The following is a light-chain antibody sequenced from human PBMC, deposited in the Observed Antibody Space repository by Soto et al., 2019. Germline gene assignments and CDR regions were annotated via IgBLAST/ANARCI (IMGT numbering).Light chain of an antibody. CDR2: RND. CDR1: NSRSGSNY. V-gene: IGLV1-47*01. J-gene: IGLJ1*01. CDR3: AKWDDSLRVYV. Sequence: QSVLPQPPSASGTPGQRVTISCSTSNSRSGSNYVYWYQQLPGAAPKLLIYRNDQRPSGVPARFSGSKSGTSASLAISGLRSEDEGDYFCAKWDDSLRVYVFGSGTKLTVL.